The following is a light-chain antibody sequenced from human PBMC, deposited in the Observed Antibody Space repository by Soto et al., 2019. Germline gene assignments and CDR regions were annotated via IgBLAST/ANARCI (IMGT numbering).Light chain of an antibody. CDR1: QSVSSN. J-gene: IGKJ1*01. CDR3: QQYNTYRT. Sequence: EILMTQSPATLSVSPGEISTLSCRASQSVSSNLAWYQQKPGQAPRLLIYDTSKRATGIPDRFSGSGSGTEFTLTISSLQPDDFATYYCQQYNTYRTFGQGTKVDIK. CDR2: DTS. V-gene: IGKV3D-15*01.